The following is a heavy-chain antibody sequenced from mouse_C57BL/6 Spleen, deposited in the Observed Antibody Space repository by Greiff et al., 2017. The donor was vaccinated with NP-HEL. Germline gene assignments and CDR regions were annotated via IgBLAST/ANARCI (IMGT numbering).Heavy chain of an antibody. D-gene: IGHD2-1*01. CDR1: GYSFTGYF. V-gene: IGHV1-20*01. CDR2: INPYNGDT. CDR3: ARPDLHYYAMDY. J-gene: IGHJ4*01. Sequence: VQLQQSGPELVKPGDSVKISCKASGYSFTGYFMNWVMQSHGKSLEWIGRINPYNGDTFYNQKFKGKATLTVDKSSSTAHMELRSLTSEDSAVYYCARPDLHYYAMDYWGQGTSVTVSS.